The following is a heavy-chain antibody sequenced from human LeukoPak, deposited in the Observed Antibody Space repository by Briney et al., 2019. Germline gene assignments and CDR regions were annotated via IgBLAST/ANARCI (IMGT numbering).Heavy chain of an antibody. V-gene: IGHV3-23*01. CDR3: AKSPGPTVTTIDY. Sequence: GGSLRLSCAAFGFTFSSYAMSWVRQTPGKGLEWVSAISGSGGSTYYADSVKGRFTISRDNSKNTLYLQMNSLRAEDTAVYYCAKSPGPTVTTIDYWGQGTLVTVSS. CDR1: GFTFSSYA. J-gene: IGHJ4*02. CDR2: ISGSGGST. D-gene: IGHD4-17*01.